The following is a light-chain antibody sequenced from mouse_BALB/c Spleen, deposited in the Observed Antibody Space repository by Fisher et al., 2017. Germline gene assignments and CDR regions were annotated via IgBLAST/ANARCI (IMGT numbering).Light chain of an antibody. CDR2: DTS. CDR3: QQWSSNPYT. J-gene: IGKJ2*01. CDR1: SSVSY. V-gene: IGKV4-55*01. Sequence: IVLTQTPALMSASPGEKVTMTCSASSSVSYMYWYQQKPGSSPRLLIYDTSNLASGVPSRFSGSGSGTSYSLTISSMEAEDAATYYCQQWSSNPYTFGGGTKLEIK.